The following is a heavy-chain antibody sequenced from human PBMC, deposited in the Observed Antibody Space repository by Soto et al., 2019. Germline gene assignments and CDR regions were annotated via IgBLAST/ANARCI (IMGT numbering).Heavy chain of an antibody. Sequence: QVQLVESGGGVVQPGRSLRLSCAASGFTFSSYGMHWVRQAPGKGLERVAVIWYDGSNKYYADSVKGRFTISRDNSKNTLYLQMNSLRAEDTAVYYCARTGGIAAAGTSGWFDPWGQGTLVTVSS. J-gene: IGHJ5*02. CDR1: GFTFSSYG. D-gene: IGHD6-13*01. V-gene: IGHV3-33*01. CDR3: ARTGGIAAAGTSGWFDP. CDR2: IWYDGSNK.